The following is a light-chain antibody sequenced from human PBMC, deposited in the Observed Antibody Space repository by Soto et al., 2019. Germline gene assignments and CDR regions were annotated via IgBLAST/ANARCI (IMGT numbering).Light chain of an antibody. V-gene: IGKV1-39*01. Sequence: DIQMTQSPSSLSASVGDRVIITCRASQSISAYVNWYQQKPGKAPNHLISFASTVQSGVPSRFCGSGSGTDFTLTISTLQPEDFATYYCQQTYTSPVTFGRGTKVDIK. CDR1: QSISAY. CDR2: FAS. CDR3: QQTYTSPVT. J-gene: IGKJ1*01.